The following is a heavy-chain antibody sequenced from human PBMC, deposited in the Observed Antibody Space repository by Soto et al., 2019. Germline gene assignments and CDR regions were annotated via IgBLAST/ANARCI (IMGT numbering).Heavy chain of an antibody. CDR2: IYPADFYT. CDR3: ARVSSDSSGFDFDF. Sequence: ISCEGCGGKDTSSWCAWLHQITGKGLELMGIIYPADFYTRYIPSFQGQVTISADKSISTAYLQWSSLKASDSALYYCARVSSDSSGFDFDFWVQGT. V-gene: IGHV5-51*07. CDR1: GGKDTSSW. D-gene: IGHD3-22*01. J-gene: IGHJ4*02.